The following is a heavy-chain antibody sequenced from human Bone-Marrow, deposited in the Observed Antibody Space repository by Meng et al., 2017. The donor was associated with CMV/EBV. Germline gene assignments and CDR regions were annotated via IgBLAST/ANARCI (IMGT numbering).Heavy chain of an antibody. J-gene: IGHJ3*02. CDR2: IKSKTDGGTE. CDR3: TSGQTLTLAAASAFDI. Sequence: GESLKISCPASGFTFMNSWMTWVRQVPGRGLEWVGRIKSKTDGGTEVFAAPVKGRFTLSRDDSKKTVYLQMDNLKMEDTCVYYCTSGQTLTLAAASAFDIWGQGTVVTVSS. CDR1: GFTFMNSW. V-gene: IGHV3-15*01. D-gene: IGHD4/OR15-4a*01.